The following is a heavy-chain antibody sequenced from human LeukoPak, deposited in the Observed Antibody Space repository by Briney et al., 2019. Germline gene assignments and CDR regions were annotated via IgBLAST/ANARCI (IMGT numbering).Heavy chain of an antibody. D-gene: IGHD7-27*01. CDR1: GFTFNSFF. V-gene: IGHV3-7*01. Sequence: GGSLRLSCAASGFTFNSFFLNWVRLTPGRELEWVACISQDGSETFYMDSVRGRFTISRDNTKKSLYLQMDSLRAEDTAVYFCVRDLGHSKHYFEYWGQGALVTVSS. J-gene: IGHJ4*02. CDR2: ISQDGSET. CDR3: VRDLGHSKHYFEY.